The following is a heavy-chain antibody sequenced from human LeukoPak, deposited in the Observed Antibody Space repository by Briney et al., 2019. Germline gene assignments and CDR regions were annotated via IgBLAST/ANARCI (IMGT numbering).Heavy chain of an antibody. Sequence: PGGSLRLSCAASGFTFSSYWMSWVRQAPGKGLGWVANIKQDGSEKYYVDSVKGRFTISRDNAKNSLYLQMNSLRAEDTAVYYCARMRWYSSSWPDAFDIWGQGTMVTVSS. D-gene: IGHD6-13*01. CDR1: GFTFSSYW. CDR2: IKQDGSEK. CDR3: ARMRWYSSSWPDAFDI. J-gene: IGHJ3*02. V-gene: IGHV3-7*01.